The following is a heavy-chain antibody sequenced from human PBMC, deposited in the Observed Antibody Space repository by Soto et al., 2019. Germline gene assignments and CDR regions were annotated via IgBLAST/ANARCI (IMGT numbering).Heavy chain of an antibody. J-gene: IGHJ1*01. CDR1: GFSFSGSA. CDR2: ITRSGSEA. Sequence: EVQLLESGGGLVQPGGSLRLSCAASGFSFSGSAMCWVRQGPGKGLEFVSSITRSGSEAFYADSVKGRFTMSRDNSKNMLFLQMNSLRAEDTAVYYCAKEGSDRGWYWESWGQGALVSVS. V-gene: IGHV3-23*01. CDR3: AKEGSDRGWYWES. D-gene: IGHD6-19*01.